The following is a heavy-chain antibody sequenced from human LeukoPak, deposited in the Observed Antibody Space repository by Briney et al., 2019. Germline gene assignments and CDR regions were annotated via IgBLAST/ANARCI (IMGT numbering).Heavy chain of an antibody. CDR2: IYYSGST. D-gene: IGHD6-13*01. J-gene: IGHJ4*02. CDR1: GGSISSYY. V-gene: IGHV4-59*01. CDR3: AQGSSWYY. Sequence: SETLSLTCTVSGGSISSYYWSWIRQPPGKGLEWIGYIYYSGSTNYNPHLKSRVTISVDTSKNQFSLKLSSVTAADTAVYYCAQGSSWYYWGQGTLVTVSS.